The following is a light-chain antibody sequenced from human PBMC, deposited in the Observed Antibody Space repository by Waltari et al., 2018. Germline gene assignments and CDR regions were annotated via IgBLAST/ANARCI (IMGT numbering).Light chain of an antibody. J-gene: IGKJ5*01. V-gene: IGKV1-9*01. CDR2: AAS. CDR1: QGITSY. Sequence: DIQLTQSPSFLSASVGDRVTITCRASQGITSYFAWYQQKPGKAPKLLIYAASTLQSGVPSRFSGSGSGTEFTLTFSSLQPEDFATYYCQQVNSYPITFGQGTRLEIK. CDR3: QQVNSYPIT.